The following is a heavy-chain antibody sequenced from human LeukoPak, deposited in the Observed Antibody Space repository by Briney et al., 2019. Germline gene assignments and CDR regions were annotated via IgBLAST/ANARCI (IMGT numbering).Heavy chain of an antibody. CDR2: IKQDGSEK. J-gene: IGHJ4*02. D-gene: IGHD3-22*01. CDR1: GFPFSSYW. CDR3: ATSYDSSGCD. V-gene: IGHV3-7*01. Sequence: GGSLRLSCAASGFPFSSYWMSWVRQAPGKGLEWVANIKQDGSEKYYVDSVKGRFTISRDNAKNSLYLQMNNLRAEDTALYYCATSYDSSGCDWGQGTLVTVSS.